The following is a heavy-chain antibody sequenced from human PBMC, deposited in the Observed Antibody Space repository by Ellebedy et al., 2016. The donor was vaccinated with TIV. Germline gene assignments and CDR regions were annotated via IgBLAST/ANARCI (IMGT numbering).Heavy chain of an antibody. CDR3: ATGNQWDQLLVY. CDR2: IYYSGST. Sequence: MPSETLSLTCTVSGGSITSGGYYWSWMRQYPGKGLEWIGYIYYSGSTYYNPSLKSRVTISLDTSKNQFPLNLSSVTAADTAVYYCATGNQWDQLLVYWGQGTLVTVSS. J-gene: IGHJ4*02. D-gene: IGHD1-26*01. CDR1: GGSITSGGYY. V-gene: IGHV4-31*03.